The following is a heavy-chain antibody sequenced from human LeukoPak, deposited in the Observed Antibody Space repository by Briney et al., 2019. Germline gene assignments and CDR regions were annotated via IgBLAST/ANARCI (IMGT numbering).Heavy chain of an antibody. CDR3: AKAGDPPYWYFDL. J-gene: IGHJ2*01. V-gene: IGHV3-9*01. CDR2: ISWNSGSI. Sequence: GRSLRLSCAASGFTFDDYAMHLVRQAPGKGLEWVSGISWNSGSIGYADSVKGRFTISRDNAKNSLYLQMNSLRAEDTALYYCAKAGDPPYWYFDLWGRGTLVTVSS. CDR1: GFTFDDYA. D-gene: IGHD7-27*01.